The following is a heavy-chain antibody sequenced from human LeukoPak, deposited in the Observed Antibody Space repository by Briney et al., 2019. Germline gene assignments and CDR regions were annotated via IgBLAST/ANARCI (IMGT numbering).Heavy chain of an antibody. Sequence: PGGSLRLSCAASGFTFSSYAMSWVRQAPGKGLEWVSAISAAGGTTYYADSVKGRFTISRDNSKNTLYLQMNSLRAEHTAVYYCAKARSGWYRFDYWGQGTLVTASS. CDR2: ISAAGGTT. CDR3: AKARSGWYRFDY. V-gene: IGHV3-23*01. D-gene: IGHD6-19*01. CDR1: GFTFSSYA. J-gene: IGHJ4*02.